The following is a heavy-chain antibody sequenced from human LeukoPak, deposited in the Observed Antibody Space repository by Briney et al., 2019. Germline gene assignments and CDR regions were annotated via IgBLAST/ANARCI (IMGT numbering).Heavy chain of an antibody. J-gene: IGHJ4*02. Sequence: ASVKVSCKASGYTFTSYGISWVRQAPGQGLEWMGWINLNSGGTNYAQKFQGRVTMTRDTSISTAYMELSRLRSDDTAVYYCARDLGVVITRYYFDYWGQGTLVTVSS. CDR3: ARDLGVVITRYYFDY. V-gene: IGHV1-2*02. CDR2: INLNSGGT. CDR1: GYTFTSYG. D-gene: IGHD3-3*01.